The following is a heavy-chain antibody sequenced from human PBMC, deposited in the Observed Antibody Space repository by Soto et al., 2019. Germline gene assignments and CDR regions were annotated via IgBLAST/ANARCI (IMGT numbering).Heavy chain of an antibody. V-gene: IGHV3-23*01. CDR1: GFTFSSYA. CDR3: AGVMSGGTYNYYYGLDV. D-gene: IGHD3-16*01. J-gene: IGHJ6*02. Sequence: GGSLRLSCAASGFTFSSYAMTWVRQAPGRGLEWVSTINCSGSPTYYADSVKGRFTISRDNSKNTLYLQMNSLRADDTAVYYCAGVMSGGTYNYYYGLDVWGQGTTVTVSS. CDR2: INCSGSPT.